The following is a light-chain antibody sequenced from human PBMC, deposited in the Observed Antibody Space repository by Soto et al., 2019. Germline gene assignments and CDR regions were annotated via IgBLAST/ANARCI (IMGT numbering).Light chain of an antibody. CDR3: QQRNSWPLT. CDR1: QSVGNS. CDR2: DTS. J-gene: IGKJ4*01. V-gene: IGKV3-11*01. Sequence: EVELTQSPATLSLSPGERATLSCRATQSVGNSLAWYQLKPGQAPRLLIYDTSNRATGIPARFSGSGSGTDFILTISGLEPEDFAVYYCQQRNSWPLTFGGGTKVDIK.